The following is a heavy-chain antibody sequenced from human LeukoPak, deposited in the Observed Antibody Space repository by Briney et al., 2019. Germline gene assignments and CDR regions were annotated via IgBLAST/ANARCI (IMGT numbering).Heavy chain of an antibody. Sequence: ASVKVSCKASGGTFSSYAISWVRQAPGQGLEWMGIINPSGGSTSYAQKFQGRVTMTRDTSTSTVYMELSSLRSEDTAVYYCAVLDPGIAAAGDAFDIWGQGTMVTVSS. CDR2: INPSGGST. CDR3: AVLDPGIAAAGDAFDI. J-gene: IGHJ3*02. V-gene: IGHV1-46*01. CDR1: GGTFSSYA. D-gene: IGHD6-13*01.